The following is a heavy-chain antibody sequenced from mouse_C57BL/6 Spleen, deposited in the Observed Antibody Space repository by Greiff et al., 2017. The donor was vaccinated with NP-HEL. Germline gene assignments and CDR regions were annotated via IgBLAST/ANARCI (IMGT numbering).Heavy chain of an antibody. CDR2: IDPANGNT. CDR1: GFNIKNTY. CDR3: ARWGITTVVATEDYWYFDV. J-gene: IGHJ1*03. D-gene: IGHD1-1*01. Sequence: EVQLQQSVAELVRPGASVKLSCTASGFNIKNTYMHWVKQRPEQGLEWIGRIDPANGNTKYAPKFQGQATITADTSSNTAYLQLSSLTSEDTAIYYCARWGITTVVATEDYWYFDVWGTGTTVTVSS. V-gene: IGHV14-3*01.